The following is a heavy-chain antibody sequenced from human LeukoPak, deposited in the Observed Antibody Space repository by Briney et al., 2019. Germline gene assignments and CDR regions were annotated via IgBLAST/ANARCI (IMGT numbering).Heavy chain of an antibody. CDR1: GASINSDY. V-gene: IGHV4-4*07. CDR3: VRGWAPRGEKSSFAS. Sequence: SETLSLTCTVSGASINSDYWTWVRQVAGKGLEGSGRIFASGSTNYNPYLRRRITKSVDTSKNQFSLDLSSVTAADTGVYYCVRGWAPRGEKSSFASWGQGTLVTVSS. D-gene: IGHD3-10*01. CDR2: IFASGST. J-gene: IGHJ4*02.